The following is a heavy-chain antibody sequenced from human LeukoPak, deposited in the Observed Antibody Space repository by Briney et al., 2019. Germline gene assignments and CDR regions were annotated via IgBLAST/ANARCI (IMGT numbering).Heavy chain of an antibody. CDR2: IYDSGST. J-gene: IGHJ3*02. Sequence: SRTLSLTCTVSGASIRSGDYYWSWIRQPPGKGLEWIGYIYDSGSTYYNPSLKSRITISVDTSENRFSLKLSSVTATDTAVYYCARDCSGGSCYGAFDIWGQGTMVTVSS. D-gene: IGHD2-15*01. V-gene: IGHV4-30-4*01. CDR3: ARDCSGGSCYGAFDI. CDR1: GASIRSGDYY.